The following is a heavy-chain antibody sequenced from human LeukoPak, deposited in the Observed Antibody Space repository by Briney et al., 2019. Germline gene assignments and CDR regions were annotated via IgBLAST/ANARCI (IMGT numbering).Heavy chain of an antibody. CDR2: INWNGGST. Sequence: GGSLRLSCAASGFTFDDYGMSWVRQAPGKGLEWVSGINWNGGSTGYADSVKGRFTISRDNAKNSLYLQMNSLRAADTALYYCARDQFGVIIVTSQYYFDYWGQGTLVTVSS. D-gene: IGHD3-3*01. CDR3: ARDQFGVIIVTSQYYFDY. J-gene: IGHJ4*02. CDR1: GFTFDDYG. V-gene: IGHV3-20*04.